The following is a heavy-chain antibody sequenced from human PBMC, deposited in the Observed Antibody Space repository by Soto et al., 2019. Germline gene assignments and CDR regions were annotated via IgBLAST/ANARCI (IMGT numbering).Heavy chain of an antibody. D-gene: IGHD6-6*01. CDR3: AKGVAAQPRRNWFDP. CDR1: GFTFSSYA. CDR2: ISGSGGST. J-gene: IGHJ5*02. Sequence: EVQLLESGGGLVQPGGSLRLSCAASGFTFSSYAMSWVRQAPGKGLEWVSAISGSGGSTYYADSVKGRFTISRDNSKNTLYLKMNSLRAEDTAVYYCAKGVAAQPRRNWFDPWGQGTLVTVSS. V-gene: IGHV3-23*01.